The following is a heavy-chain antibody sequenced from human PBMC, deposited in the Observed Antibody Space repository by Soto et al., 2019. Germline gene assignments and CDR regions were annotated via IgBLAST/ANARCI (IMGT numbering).Heavy chain of an antibody. J-gene: IGHJ4*02. CDR1: GFTFSSFG. CDR3: AKYLLKATSSIFDR. D-gene: IGHD3-3*01. CDR2: IIGSGSDT. V-gene: IGHV3-23*01. Sequence: GGSLRLSCAASGFTFSSFGMTWVRQGRGTGLEWFSAIIGSGSDTWYAESAQGRFTISRDNSKNTLYLRMDSLRSEDTAVYYCAKYLLKATSSIFDRWGQGTLVTVSS.